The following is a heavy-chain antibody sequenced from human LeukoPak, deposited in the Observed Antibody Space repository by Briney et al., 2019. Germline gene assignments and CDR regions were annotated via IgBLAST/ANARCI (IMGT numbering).Heavy chain of an antibody. J-gene: IGHJ4*02. CDR2: INPNSGAT. CDR3: ARSPYSTPPFDY. D-gene: IGHD6-13*01. V-gene: IGHV1-2*02. Sequence: ASVKVSCTASGYTFTAYSMHWVRQAPGQGLEWMGWINPNSGATNYAQRFQGRVSLTRDTSTNTASMELSRLTSDDTAIYYCARSPYSTPPFDYWGQGTLVTVSS. CDR1: GYTFTAYS.